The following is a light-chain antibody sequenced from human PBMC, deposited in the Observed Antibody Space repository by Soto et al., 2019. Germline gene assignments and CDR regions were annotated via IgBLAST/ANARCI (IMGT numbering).Light chain of an antibody. J-gene: IGKJ1*01. CDR3: QQRDSWPRT. Sequence: EIVLTQSPPTLSLSPGERATLSCRASQSVSSYLAWYQHRPGQAPRLLIYDASNRATGIPARFSGSGSGTDFTLNISSLEPEDFAVYYCQQRDSWPRTFGQGTKVEIK. CDR2: DAS. V-gene: IGKV3-11*01. CDR1: QSVSSY.